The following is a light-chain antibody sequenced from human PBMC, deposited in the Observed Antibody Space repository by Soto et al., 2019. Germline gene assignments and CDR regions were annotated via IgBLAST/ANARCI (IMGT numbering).Light chain of an antibody. Sequence: QAVVTQPPSASGTPGQRVTISCSGSASNIGSNPVNWYQQLPGTAPKLLIYSSSHRPSGVPDRISGSKSGTSASLAISGLQSGDEADYYCCSYTGDYTLMFGGGTKLTVL. CDR3: CSYTGDYTLM. CDR2: SSS. J-gene: IGLJ3*02. V-gene: IGLV1-44*01. CDR1: ASNIGSNP.